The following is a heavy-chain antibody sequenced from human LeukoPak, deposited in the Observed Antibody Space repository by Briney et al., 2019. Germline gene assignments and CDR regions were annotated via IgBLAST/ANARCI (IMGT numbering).Heavy chain of an antibody. Sequence: SETLPLTCAVSGYSISSGYYWGWIRQPPGKGLEWIGSIYHSGSTYYNPSLKSRVTISVDTSKNQFSLKLSSVTAADTAVYYCARLASLGGYDYYFDYWGQGTLVTVSS. CDR2: IYHSGST. D-gene: IGHD5-12*01. V-gene: IGHV4-38-2*01. CDR1: GYSISSGYY. CDR3: ARLASLGGYDYYFDY. J-gene: IGHJ4*02.